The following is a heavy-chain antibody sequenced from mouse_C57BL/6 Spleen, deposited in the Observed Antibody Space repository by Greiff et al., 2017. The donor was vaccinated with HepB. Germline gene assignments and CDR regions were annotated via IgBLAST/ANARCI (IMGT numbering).Heavy chain of an antibody. J-gene: IGHJ3*01. CDR3: ARTDCYGSSWTY. CDR2: ISSGSSTI. Sequence: VQLKESGGGLVKPGGSLKLSCAASGFTFSDYGMHWVRQAPEKGLEWVAYISSGSSTIYYADTVKGRFTISRDNAKNTLFLQMTSLRSEDTSMYYCARTDCYGSSWTYWGQGTLVTVSA. CDR1: GFTFSDYG. V-gene: IGHV5-17*01. D-gene: IGHD1-1*01.